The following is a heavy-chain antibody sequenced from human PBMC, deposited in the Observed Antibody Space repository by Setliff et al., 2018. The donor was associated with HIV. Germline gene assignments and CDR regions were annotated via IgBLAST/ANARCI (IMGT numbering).Heavy chain of an antibody. D-gene: IGHD3-22*01. CDR1: GFTFSSYV. V-gene: IGHV3-30-3*01. CDR2: MSTGGGIK. Sequence: PGGSLRLSCAATGFTFSSYVLHWVRQAPGKGLEWVAVMSTGGGIKICADSVKGRFTIPRDYGKNSLYLQMDSLRAEDTALYYCARAQSTGYLYFDSWGQGTLVTVSS. J-gene: IGHJ4*02. CDR3: ARAQSTGYLYFDS.